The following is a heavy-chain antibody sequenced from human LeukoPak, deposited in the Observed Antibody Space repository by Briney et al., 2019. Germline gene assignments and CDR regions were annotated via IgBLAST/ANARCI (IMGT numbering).Heavy chain of an antibody. CDR3: ARHEVYSPSAPLDY. V-gene: IGHV5-10-1*01. D-gene: IGHD2-8*01. CDR2: VDPTDSYT. Sequence: GESLKISCKASGYSFTSHCISWVRQMPGKGLEWMGRVDPTDSYTIYSPSFQGHVTISADKSISTAYLQWSSLKASDTTMYYCARHEVYSPSAPLDYLGQGTLVAVSS. CDR1: GYSFTSHC. J-gene: IGHJ4*02.